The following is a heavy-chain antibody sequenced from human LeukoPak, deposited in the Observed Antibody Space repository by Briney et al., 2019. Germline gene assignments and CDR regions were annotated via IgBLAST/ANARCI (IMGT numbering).Heavy chain of an antibody. D-gene: IGHD2-2*02. Sequence: GASVKVSCKVSGYTLTELSTHWVRQAPGKGLEWMGGFDPEDGETIYAQKFQGRVTMTGDTSTDTAYMELSSLRSEDTAVYYCATQSTGYCSSTSCYKYYYYYGMDVWGQGTTVTVSS. CDR2: FDPEDGET. V-gene: IGHV1-24*01. CDR3: ATQSTGYCSSTSCYKYYYYYGMDV. CDR1: GYTLTELS. J-gene: IGHJ6*02.